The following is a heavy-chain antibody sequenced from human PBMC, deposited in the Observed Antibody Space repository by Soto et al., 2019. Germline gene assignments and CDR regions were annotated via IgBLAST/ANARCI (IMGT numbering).Heavy chain of an antibody. J-gene: IGHJ4*02. CDR1: VFTFISYA. CDR3: ARDTGTGFGY. Sequence: QAGWSLRLSCASSVFTFISYAMHWVRQAPGKGLEWVAVISYDGSNKYYADSVKGRSTISRDNSKNTLYLQMNSLRAEDTAVYYCARDTGTGFGYWGQGTLVTVSS. D-gene: IGHD1-1*01. CDR2: ISYDGSNK. V-gene: IGHV3-30-3*01.